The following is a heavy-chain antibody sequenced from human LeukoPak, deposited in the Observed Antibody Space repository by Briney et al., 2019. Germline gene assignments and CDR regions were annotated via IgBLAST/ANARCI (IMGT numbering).Heavy chain of an antibody. Sequence: GGSLRLSCAASGFTFSSYGMHWVRQAPGKGLEWVSAISGSGGSTYYADSVKGRFTISRDNSKNTLYLQMNSLRAEDTAVYYCAKGAYCGGDCPYYFDYWGQGTLVTVSS. D-gene: IGHD2-21*02. CDR3: AKGAYCGGDCPYYFDY. V-gene: IGHV3-23*01. CDR2: ISGSGGST. CDR1: GFTFSSYG. J-gene: IGHJ4*02.